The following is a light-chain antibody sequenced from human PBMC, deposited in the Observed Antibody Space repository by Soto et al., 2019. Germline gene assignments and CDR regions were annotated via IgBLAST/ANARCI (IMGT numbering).Light chain of an antibody. CDR3: QQYGSSIT. CDR1: QSVSGNY. Sequence: EIVLTQSPCTLSLSPGDSATLSCRASQSVSGNYLAWYQQKPGQAPSLVIYGVSNRATGISDRFSGRGSGTDFALTIRRLEPEDFAVYYCQQYGSSITFGQGTRLEI. CDR2: GVS. J-gene: IGKJ5*01. V-gene: IGKV3-20*01.